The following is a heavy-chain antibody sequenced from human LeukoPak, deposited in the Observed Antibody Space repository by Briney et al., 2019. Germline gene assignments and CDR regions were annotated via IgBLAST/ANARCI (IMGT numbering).Heavy chain of an antibody. D-gene: IGHD4-17*01. V-gene: IGHV3-9*01. CDR3: AREVTTVPDY. J-gene: IGHJ4*02. CDR1: GFTFDDYA. Sequence: GGSLRLSCAASGFTFDDYAMHWVRQAPGKGLEWVSGISWNSGSIGYADSVKGRFTISRDNAKNSLCLQMNSLRAEDTAVYYCAREVTTVPDYWGQGTLVTVSS. CDR2: ISWNSGSI.